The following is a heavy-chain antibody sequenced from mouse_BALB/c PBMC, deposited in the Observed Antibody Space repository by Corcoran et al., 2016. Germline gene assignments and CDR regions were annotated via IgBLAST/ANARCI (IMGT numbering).Heavy chain of an antibody. V-gene: IGHV1-54*01. Sequence: QVQLQQSGAELVRPGTSVKVSCKASGYAFTNYLIEWVKQRPGQGLEWIGVINPGSGGTNYNEKFKGKATLTADKSSSTAYMQLSSLTSDDSAVYFCARSGDLLSAMDYWGQGTSVTVSS. J-gene: IGHJ4*01. CDR1: GYAFTNYL. D-gene: IGHD2-1*01. CDR2: INPGSGGT. CDR3: ARSGDLLSAMDY.